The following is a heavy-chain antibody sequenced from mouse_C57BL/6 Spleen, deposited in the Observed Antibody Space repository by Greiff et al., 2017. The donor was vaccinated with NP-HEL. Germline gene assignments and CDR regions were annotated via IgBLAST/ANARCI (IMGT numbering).Heavy chain of an antibody. J-gene: IGHJ4*01. CDR2: IYPSDSET. D-gene: IGHD2-2*01. CDR3: ARGGLRRNIDYAMDY. Sequence: QVQLQQPGAELVRPGSSVKLSCKASGYTFTSYWMDWVKQRPGQGLAWIGNIYPSDSETHYNQKFKDKATLTVDNSSSTAYMQLSSLTSEDSAVYYCARGGLRRNIDYAMDYWGQGTSVTVSS. CDR1: GYTFTSYW. V-gene: IGHV1-61*01.